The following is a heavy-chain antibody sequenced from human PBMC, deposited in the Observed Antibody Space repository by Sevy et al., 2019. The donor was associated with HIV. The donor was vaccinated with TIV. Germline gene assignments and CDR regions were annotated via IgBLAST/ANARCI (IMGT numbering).Heavy chain of an antibody. Sequence: ASVKVSCKASGGTFSSYAISWVRQAPGQGLEWMGGIIPIFGTVNYAQKFQGRVTITADESTSTAYMELSSLRSEDTAVYYCARDSTIFGVVIIPNYYYYYGMDVWGQGTTVTVSS. CDR1: GGTFSSYA. CDR2: IIPIFGTV. V-gene: IGHV1-69*13. J-gene: IGHJ6*02. D-gene: IGHD3-3*01. CDR3: ARDSTIFGVVIIPNYYYYYGMDV.